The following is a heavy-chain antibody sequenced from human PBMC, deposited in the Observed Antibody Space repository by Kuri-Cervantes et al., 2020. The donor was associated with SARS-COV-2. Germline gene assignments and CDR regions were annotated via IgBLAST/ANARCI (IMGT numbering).Heavy chain of an antibody. Sequence: SETLSLTCAVYGGSFSGYYWSWIRQPPGKGLEWIGEINHSGSTNYNPSLKSRVTVSVDTSKNQFSLKLSSVTAADTAVYYCAREHFWSGCYQPTYYYYYMDVWGKGTTVTVSS. J-gene: IGHJ6*03. CDR2: INHSGST. V-gene: IGHV4-34*01. CDR3: AREHFWSGCYQPTYYYYYMDV. CDR1: GGSFSGYY. D-gene: IGHD3-3*02.